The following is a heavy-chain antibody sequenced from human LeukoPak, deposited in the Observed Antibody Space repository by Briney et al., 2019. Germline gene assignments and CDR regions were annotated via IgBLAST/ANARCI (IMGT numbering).Heavy chain of an antibody. CDR1: GGSFSGYY. V-gene: IGHV4-34*01. CDR3: ARLDLNYDILTLGKGNYYYYMDV. J-gene: IGHJ6*03. D-gene: IGHD3-9*01. CDR2: IYHSGTT. Sequence: SETLSLTCAVYGGSFSGYYWGWVRQPPGKGLEWIGSIYHSGTTYYNTSLKSRVTISVDTSKNEFSLKLSSVTAADTAVYYCARLDLNYDILTLGKGNYYYYMDVWGKGTTVTISS.